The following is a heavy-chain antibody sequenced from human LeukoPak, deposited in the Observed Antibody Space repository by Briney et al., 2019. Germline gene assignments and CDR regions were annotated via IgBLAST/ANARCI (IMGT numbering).Heavy chain of an antibody. CDR1: GFTFSSYG. D-gene: IGHD2-2*01. J-gene: IGHJ4*02. CDR3: VPGYCSSTSCPDH. Sequence: QPGRSLRLSCAASGFTFSSYGMHWVRQAPGKGLEWVAIISNDGGNKYYADSVTGRFTISRDNSKNTLYLQMNSLRAEDTAVYYCVPGYCSSTSCPDHWGQGTLVTVSS. CDR2: ISNDGGNK. V-gene: IGHV3-30*03.